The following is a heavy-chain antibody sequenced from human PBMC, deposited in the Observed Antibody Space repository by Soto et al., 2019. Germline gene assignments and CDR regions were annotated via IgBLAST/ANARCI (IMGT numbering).Heavy chain of an antibody. J-gene: IGHJ6*02. CDR1: GFTFNTYS. CDR3: SRGGRASGYDFYYYGLDV. D-gene: IGHD6-25*01. V-gene: IGHV3-21*01. CDR2: ISSSGTYT. Sequence: PGGSLRLSCAASGFTFNTYSMNWVRQAPGKGLEWVSSISSSGTYTYYSDSLKGRITISRDNANNSLYLQMNSLTAEDTAIYFCSRGGRASGYDFYYYGLDVWGQGTKFTVSS.